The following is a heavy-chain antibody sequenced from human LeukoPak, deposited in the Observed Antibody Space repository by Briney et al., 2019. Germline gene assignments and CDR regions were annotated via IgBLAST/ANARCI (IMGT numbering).Heavy chain of an antibody. CDR1: GGTFSSYA. D-gene: IGHD6-6*01. CDR2: IIPIFGTA. CDR3: ARGHVAARQMDV. J-gene: IGHJ6*04. Sequence: SVKVSCKASGGTFSSYAISWVRQAPGQGLEWMGGIIPIFGTANYAQKFQGRVTITTDESTSTAYMELSSLRSEDTAVYYCARGHVAARQMDVWGKGTTVTVSS. V-gene: IGHV1-69*05.